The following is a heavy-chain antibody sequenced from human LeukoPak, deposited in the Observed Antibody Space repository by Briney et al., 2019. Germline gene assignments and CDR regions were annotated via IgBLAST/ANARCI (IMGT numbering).Heavy chain of an antibody. J-gene: IGHJ4*02. D-gene: IGHD1-26*01. CDR1: GFTVSTDH. V-gene: IGHV3-53*01. Sequence: GGSLRLSCAASGFTVSTDHMSWVRQAPGKGLEWVAVSYSGGTSQYAESVKGRFTISRDNSKNTLDLQMNSLRVEDTALYYCARVWELSFGYWGQGTLVTVSS. CDR2: SYSGGTS. CDR3: ARVWELSFGY.